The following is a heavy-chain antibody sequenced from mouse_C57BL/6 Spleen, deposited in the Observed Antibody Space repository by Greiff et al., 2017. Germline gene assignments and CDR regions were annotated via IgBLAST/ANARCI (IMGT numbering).Heavy chain of an antibody. CDR1: GYTFNSYW. D-gene: IGHD2-4*01. V-gene: IGHV1-69*01. J-gene: IGHJ1*03. CDR3: ARGDDYDRYFDV. Sequence: VQLQQPGAELVMPGASVKLSCTASGYTFNSYWMHWVKQRPGQGLEWIGEIDPSDSYTNYNQKLTGKSTLTVDKSSSTAYMQLSSLTSEDSAVYYCARGDDYDRYFDVWGTGTPVTVSS. CDR2: IDPSDSYT.